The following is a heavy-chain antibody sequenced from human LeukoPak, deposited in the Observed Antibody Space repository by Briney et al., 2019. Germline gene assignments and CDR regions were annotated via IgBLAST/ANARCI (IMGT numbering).Heavy chain of an antibody. CDR1: GFTFSAYG. V-gene: IGHV3-30*03. CDR3: ARGAARMVEMATIISFEY. J-gene: IGHJ4*02. Sequence: PGRSLRLSCVASGFTFSAYGMHWVRQAPGKGLEWVAVISYDGSNKYYADSVKGRFTISRDNSKNTLYLQMNSLRAEDTAVYYCARGAARMVEMATIISFEYWGQGTLVTVSS. CDR2: ISYDGSNK. D-gene: IGHD5-24*01.